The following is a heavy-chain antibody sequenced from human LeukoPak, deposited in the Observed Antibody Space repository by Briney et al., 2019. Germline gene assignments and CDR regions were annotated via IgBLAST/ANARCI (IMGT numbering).Heavy chain of an antibody. CDR1: GFTFSSYW. CDR3: ARPTKEGSSWYWWFDP. Sequence: GGSLRLSCAASGFTFSSYWMHWVRHAPGKGLVWVSRINNDGGSTSYADSVKGRFTISRDNAKNTLYLQMTSLRAEDTAVYYCARPTKEGSSWYWWFDPWGQGTLVTVSS. J-gene: IGHJ5*02. D-gene: IGHD6-13*01. V-gene: IGHV3-74*01. CDR2: INNDGGST.